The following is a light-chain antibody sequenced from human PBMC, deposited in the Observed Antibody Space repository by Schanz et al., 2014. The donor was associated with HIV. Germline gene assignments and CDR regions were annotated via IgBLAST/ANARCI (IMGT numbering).Light chain of an antibody. CDR3: CSYAGSYTFVV. CDR2: DVT. CDR1: SSDVGGYNY. Sequence: QSALTQPASVSGSPGQSITISCTGTSSDVGGYNYVSWYQQRPGKAPKLMIYDVTKRPSGVPDRFSGSKSGNTASLTISGLQAEDEADYYCCSYAGSYTFVVFGGGTKLTVL. V-gene: IGLV2-11*01. J-gene: IGLJ3*02.